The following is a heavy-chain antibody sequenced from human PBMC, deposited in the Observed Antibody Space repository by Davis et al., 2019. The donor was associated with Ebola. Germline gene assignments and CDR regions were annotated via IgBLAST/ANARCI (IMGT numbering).Heavy chain of an antibody. J-gene: IGHJ4*02. V-gene: IGHV3-30-3*01. D-gene: IGHD4-17*01. CDR3: ARSMTTTYFDY. Sequence: GESLKISCAASGFTFSSYAMHWVRQAPGKGLEWVAVISYDGSNKYYADSVKGRFTISRDNSKNTLYLQMNSLRAEDTAVYYCARSMTTTYFDYWGQGTLVTVSS. CDR1: GFTFSSYA. CDR2: ISYDGSNK.